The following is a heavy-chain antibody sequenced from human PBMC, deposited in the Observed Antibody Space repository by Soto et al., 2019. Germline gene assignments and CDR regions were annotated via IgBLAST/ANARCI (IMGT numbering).Heavy chain of an antibody. CDR2: IKQDGSEK. CDR3: ASSMTTVTTSAFDI. D-gene: IGHD4-17*01. CDR1: GFTFSSYW. V-gene: IGHV3-7*01. Sequence: GGSLRLSCAASGFTFSSYWMSWVRQAPGKGLEWVANIKQDGSEKYYVDSVKGRFTISRHNAKNSLYLQMNSLRAEDTAVYYCASSMTTVTTSAFDIWGQGTMVTVSS. J-gene: IGHJ3*02.